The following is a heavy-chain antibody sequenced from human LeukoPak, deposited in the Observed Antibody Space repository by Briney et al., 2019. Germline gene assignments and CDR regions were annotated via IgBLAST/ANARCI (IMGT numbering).Heavy chain of an antibody. J-gene: IGHJ4*02. V-gene: IGHV1-2*02. Sequence: ASVKVSCKASGYTLTGNYMHWVRQAPGQGLEWMGWINRNSSGTLYAQKFQGRVTMARDTSITTAYMELRRLRSDDTAVYYCSRQGTGDELDYWGQGTLVTVSS. D-gene: IGHD7-27*01. CDR3: SRQGTGDELDY. CDR2: INRNSSGT. CDR1: GYTLTGNY.